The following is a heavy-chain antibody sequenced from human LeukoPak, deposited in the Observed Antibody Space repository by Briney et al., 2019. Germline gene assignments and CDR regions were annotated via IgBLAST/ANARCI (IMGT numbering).Heavy chain of an antibody. V-gene: IGHV1-18*01. J-gene: IGHJ3*02. CDR3: ARGHVLRYFDWLWTSDAFDI. D-gene: IGHD3-9*01. CDR2: ISAYNGNT. Sequence: ASVKVSCKASGYTFTSYGISWVRQAPGQGLKWMGWISAYNGNTNYAQKLQGRVTMTTDTSTSTAYMELRSLRSDDTAVYYCARGHVLRYFDWLWTSDAFDIWGQGTMVTVSS. CDR1: GYTFTSYG.